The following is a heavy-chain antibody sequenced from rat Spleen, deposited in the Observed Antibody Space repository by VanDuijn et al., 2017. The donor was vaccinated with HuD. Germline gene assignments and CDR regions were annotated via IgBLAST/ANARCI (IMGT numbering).Heavy chain of an antibody. CDR3: ATGPRILRLDWFAY. J-gene: IGHJ3*01. CDR2: ITNASGRT. CDR1: GFTFNNYW. Sequence: EVQLVESGGGLVQPGGSLKLSCVASGFTFNNYWMTWIRQAPGKGLEWVASITNASGRTYYPDSVKGRFTISRDNAKSTLFLQMDSLRSEDTATYYCATGPRILRLDWFAYWGQGTLVTVSS. D-gene: IGHD1-6*01. V-gene: IGHV5-31*01.